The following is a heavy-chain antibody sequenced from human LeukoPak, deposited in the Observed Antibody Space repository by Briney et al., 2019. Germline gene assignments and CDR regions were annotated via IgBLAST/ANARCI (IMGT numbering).Heavy chain of an antibody. J-gene: IGHJ6*02. CDR1: GFTFSSYA. Sequence: GGSLRLSCAASGFTFSSYAMSWVRQAPGKGLEWVSATSGSGGSTYYADSVRGRFTISRDNSKSTLYLQMNSLRAEDTAVYYCARSACSGGSCYPYYYYGMDVWGQGTTVTVSS. V-gene: IGHV3-23*01. D-gene: IGHD2-15*01. CDR3: ARSACSGGSCYPYYYYGMDV. CDR2: TSGSGGST.